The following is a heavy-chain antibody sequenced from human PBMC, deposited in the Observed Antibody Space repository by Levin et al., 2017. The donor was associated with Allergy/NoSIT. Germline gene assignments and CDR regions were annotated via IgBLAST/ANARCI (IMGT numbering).Heavy chain of an antibody. D-gene: IGHD7-27*01. V-gene: IGHV3-48*01. CDR1: GFSFSSYS. CDR2: ISSTGNVI. J-gene: IGHJ4*02. CDR3: ARGLWGSFEY. Sequence: GESLKISCAASGFSFSSYSMHWVRQAPGKGLEWVSYISSTGNVIYYAGSVKGRFTISRDNAKNSLYLQMNSLRAEDTALYYCARGLWGSFEYWGQGTLVTVSS.